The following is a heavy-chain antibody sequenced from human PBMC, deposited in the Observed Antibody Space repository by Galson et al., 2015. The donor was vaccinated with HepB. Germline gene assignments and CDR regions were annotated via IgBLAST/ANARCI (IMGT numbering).Heavy chain of an antibody. D-gene: IGHD3-22*01. V-gene: IGHV3-30-3*01. Sequence: SLRLSCAASGFPFNSFAMHWVRQAPGKGLEWVAVISYTGTNKYYADSVKGRFTISRDNSKNTLYLQMNSLRPEDTAVYYCARDPASGGFYDSGGYYPGGWFDPWGQGTLVTVSS. CDR3: ARDPASGGFYDSGGYYPGGWFDP. CDR2: ISYTGTNK. J-gene: IGHJ5*02. CDR1: GFPFNSFA.